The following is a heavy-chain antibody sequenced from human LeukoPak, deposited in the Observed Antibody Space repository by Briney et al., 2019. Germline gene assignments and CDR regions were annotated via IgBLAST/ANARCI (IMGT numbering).Heavy chain of an antibody. CDR1: GYTFTSYG. V-gene: IGHV1-18*01. CDR2: ISAYNGNT. D-gene: IGHD2-2*01. Sequence: ASVTVSCKASGYTFTSYGVSWVRQAPGQGLEWMGWISAYNGNTNYAQTLQGRVTMTTDTSTSTAYMELRSLRSDDTAVYYCARVVPAASIDYWGQGTLVTVSS. J-gene: IGHJ4*02. CDR3: ARVVPAASIDY.